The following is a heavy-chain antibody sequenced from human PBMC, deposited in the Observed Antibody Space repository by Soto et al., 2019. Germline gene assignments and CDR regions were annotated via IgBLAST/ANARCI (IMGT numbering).Heavy chain of an antibody. V-gene: IGHV3-30*02. CDR2: MWYDESRT. CDR1: GFTFSNYG. D-gene: IGHD6-13*01. J-gene: IGHJ4*02. CDR3: AKDGAIAAADYFFDY. Sequence: GGSLRLSCAASGFTFSNYGMHWVRQAPDRGLEWVAAMWYDESRTFYAESVKGRFTISRDNSKNTVYLQMNSLRGEDTAVYYCAKDGAIAAADYFFDYWGQGSLVTVSS.